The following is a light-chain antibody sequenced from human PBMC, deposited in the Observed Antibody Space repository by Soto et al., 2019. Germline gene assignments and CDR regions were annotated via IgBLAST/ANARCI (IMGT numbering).Light chain of an antibody. CDR2: GAS. J-gene: IGKJ1*01. CDR3: QQYVTSSPRT. V-gene: IGKV3D-15*01. CDR1: QSVSSK. Sequence: EIVMTQSPATLSVSPGERATLSCRASQSVSSKLAWYQQKPGQAPRLLIYGASTRATGIPDRFSGSGSGTDFTLTITRLEPEDFAVYYCQQYVTSSPRTFGQGTKVDIK.